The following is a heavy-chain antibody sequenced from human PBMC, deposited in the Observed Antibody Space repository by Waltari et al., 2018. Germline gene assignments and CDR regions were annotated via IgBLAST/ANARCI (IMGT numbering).Heavy chain of an antibody. J-gene: IGHJ5*02. CDR1: GFTFSSYG. V-gene: IGHV3-30*18. Sequence: QVQLVESGGGVVQPGRSRRLSCAASGFTFSSYGMHWVRQAPGKGLGWEAVRWNDGSNKYYADSVKGRFTISRDNSKNTLYLQMNSLRAEDTAMYYCAKDRGYYGSGGGPFDPWGQGTLVTVSS. D-gene: IGHD3-10*01. CDR3: AKDRGYYGSGGGPFDP. CDR2: RWNDGSNK.